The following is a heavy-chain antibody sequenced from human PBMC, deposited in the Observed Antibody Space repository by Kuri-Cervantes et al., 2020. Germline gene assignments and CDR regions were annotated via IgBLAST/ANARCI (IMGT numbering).Heavy chain of an antibody. J-gene: IGHJ3*02. CDR2: ISSSSSYI. Sequence: GESLKISCAASGFTFSSYSMNWVRQAPGKGLEWVSSISSSSSYIYYADSVKGRFTISRDNAKNSLYLQMNSLRAEDSAVYYCARVGIIADAFDIWGQGTMVTVSS. CDR3: ARVGIIADAFDI. CDR1: GFTFSSYS. D-gene: IGHD7-27*01. V-gene: IGHV3-21*03.